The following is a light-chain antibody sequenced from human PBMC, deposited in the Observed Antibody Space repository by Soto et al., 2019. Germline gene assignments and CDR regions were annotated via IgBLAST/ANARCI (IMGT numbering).Light chain of an antibody. Sequence: EIVLTQSPGTLSLSPGDRATISCRASQSVSSSYLAWYQQKPGQAPRLLIYGASSRATGIPDRFSGSGSGTDFTLTISRLEPEDFAVYYCQQYGSSTWTFGQGTKVDIK. CDR3: QQYGSSTWT. CDR2: GAS. J-gene: IGKJ1*01. V-gene: IGKV3-20*01. CDR1: QSVSSSY.